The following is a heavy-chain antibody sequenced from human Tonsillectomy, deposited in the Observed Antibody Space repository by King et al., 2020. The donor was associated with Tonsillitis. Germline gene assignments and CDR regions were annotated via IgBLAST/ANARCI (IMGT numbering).Heavy chain of an antibody. V-gene: IGHV3-30-3*01. Sequence: VQLVESGGGVVQPGRSLRLSCAASGFTFSSYAMHWVRQAPGKGLEWVAVISYDGSNKYYADSVKGRLTIPRDNSKNTLYLQMNSLRAEDTAVYYCARDGVLRFLEWLSHFDYWGQGTLVTVSS. J-gene: IGHJ4*02. CDR3: ARDGVLRFLEWLSHFDY. CDR1: GFTFSSYA. CDR2: ISYDGSNK. D-gene: IGHD3-3*01.